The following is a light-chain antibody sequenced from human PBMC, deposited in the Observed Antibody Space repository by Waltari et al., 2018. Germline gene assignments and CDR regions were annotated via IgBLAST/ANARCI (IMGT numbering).Light chain of an antibody. CDR2: GTS. Sequence: EIVLTQSPGTLSLSPGEGATLSCRASQSMSASYLAWYQQRPGQAPRLLIYGTSSRATGIPDRFRGSGSGTDFTLTISRLEPEDFAVDYCQQYGSSPRTFGQGTKVEIK. V-gene: IGKV3-20*01. J-gene: IGKJ1*01. CDR1: QSMSASY. CDR3: QQYGSSPRT.